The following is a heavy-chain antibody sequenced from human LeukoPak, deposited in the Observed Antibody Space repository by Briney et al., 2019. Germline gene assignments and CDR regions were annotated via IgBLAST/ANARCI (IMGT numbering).Heavy chain of an antibody. D-gene: IGHD6-13*01. V-gene: IGHV3-64*02. CDR1: GFTFSTYA. CDR3: AREGSSWEYYFDY. J-gene: IGHJ4*02. CDR2: ISGRGDTT. Sequence: GGSLRLSCAASGFTFSTYAMHWVRQAPGKGLEYVSAISGRGDTTYYVDSVKGRFTISRDNAKNPLYLQMNSLRAEDTAVYYCAREGSSWEYYFDYWGQGTLVTVSS.